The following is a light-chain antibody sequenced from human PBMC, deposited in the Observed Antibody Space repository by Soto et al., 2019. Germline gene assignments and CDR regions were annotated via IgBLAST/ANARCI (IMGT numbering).Light chain of an antibody. CDR1: QGVRSD. Sequence: EIAMTQSPDTLSVSPGDRATLSWRASQGVRSDLAWYQQKAGQSPRLLIYGASTRAAETPARFSGSGSETEFTLTISSLQSEDFAVYYCQQYNNWPPWTFGQGTKVDI. J-gene: IGKJ1*01. CDR3: QQYNNWPPWT. V-gene: IGKV3-15*01. CDR2: GAS.